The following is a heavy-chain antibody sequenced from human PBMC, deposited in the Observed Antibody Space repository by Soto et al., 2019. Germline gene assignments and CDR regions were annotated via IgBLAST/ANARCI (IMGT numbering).Heavy chain of an antibody. D-gene: IGHD5-18*01. CDR3: ARDGSQLWLFGY. CDR1: GFTFSSYG. CDR2: ISYDGSNK. J-gene: IGHJ4*02. Sequence: GGSLRLSCAASGFTFSSYGMHWVRQAPGKGLEWVAVISYDGSNKYYADSVKGRFTISRDNSKNTLYLQMNSLRAEDTAVYYCARDGSQLWLFGYSGQGTLVTVSS. V-gene: IGHV3-30*03.